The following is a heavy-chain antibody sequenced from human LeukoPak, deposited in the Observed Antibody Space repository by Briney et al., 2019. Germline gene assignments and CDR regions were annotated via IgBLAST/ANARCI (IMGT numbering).Heavy chain of an antibody. Sequence: GRSLRLSCAASGFTFSSYAMHWVRQAPGKGLEWVAVISYDGSNRYYADSVKGRFTISRDNSKNTLYLQMNSLRAEDTAVYYCARDYYYDSSGYYGNWFDPWGQGTLATVSS. CDR2: ISYDGSNR. CDR3: ARDYYYDSSGYYGNWFDP. J-gene: IGHJ5*02. CDR1: GFTFSSYA. D-gene: IGHD3-22*01. V-gene: IGHV3-30*04.